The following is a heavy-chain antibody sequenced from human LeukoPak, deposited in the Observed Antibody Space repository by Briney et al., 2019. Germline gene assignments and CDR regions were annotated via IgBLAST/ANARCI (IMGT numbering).Heavy chain of an antibody. CDR3: ARDLLSVFENYYSSGWYNWFDP. J-gene: IGHJ5*02. CDR2: ISYDGSNK. Sequence: GGSLRLSCAASGFTFSVYGMHWVRQAPGKGLEWVAVISYDGSNKYYADSVKGRFTISRDNSKNTLYLQMNSLRAEDTAVYYCARDLLSVFENYYSSGWYNWFDPWGQGTLVTVSS. D-gene: IGHD6-19*01. V-gene: IGHV3-30*03. CDR1: GFTFSVYG.